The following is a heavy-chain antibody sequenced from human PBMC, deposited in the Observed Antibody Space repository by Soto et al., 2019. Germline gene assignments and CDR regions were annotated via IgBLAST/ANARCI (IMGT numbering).Heavy chain of an antibody. Sequence: GASVKVSCKASGYTFTGYYMHWVRQAPGQGLEWMGWINPNSGGTNYAQKFQGRVTMTRDTSISTAYMELSRLRSDDTAVYYCAREGGSYLGYYYGMDVWGQGTTVTVSS. CDR2: INPNSGGT. J-gene: IGHJ6*02. V-gene: IGHV1-2*02. CDR3: AREGGSYLGYYYGMDV. D-gene: IGHD1-26*01. CDR1: GYTFTGYY.